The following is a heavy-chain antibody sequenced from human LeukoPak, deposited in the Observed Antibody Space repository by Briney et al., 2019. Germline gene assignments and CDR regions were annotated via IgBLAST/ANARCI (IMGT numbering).Heavy chain of an antibody. V-gene: IGHV5-51*01. D-gene: IGHD6-19*01. J-gene: IGHJ3*02. Sequence: PGESLKISCKGSGYSFTSYWIGWVRQMPGKGLECMGLIYPGDSDIRYSPSFQGQVTISADKSVSTSFLQWSSLKASDTAMYYCATGYSGGRGAFDIWGQGTMVTVSS. CDR3: ATGYSGGRGAFDI. CDR2: IYPGDSDI. CDR1: GYSFTSYW.